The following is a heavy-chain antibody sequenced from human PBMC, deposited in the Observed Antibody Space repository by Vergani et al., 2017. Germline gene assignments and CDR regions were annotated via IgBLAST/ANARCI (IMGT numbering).Heavy chain of an antibody. D-gene: IGHD5-12*01. CDR2: VSGSSATP. Sequence: EVQLLESGGGLVQPGGSLSLSCEASGFSFPGYAMSWVRQAPGKGLEWVSSVSGSSATPYYADSVKGRFIISRDNSKNTLHLQMNSLRADDTAVYYCTNGSRGYTGYFFDYWGQGTLATVSS. V-gene: IGHV3-23*01. CDR1: GFSFPGYA. CDR3: TNGSRGYTGYFFDY. J-gene: IGHJ4*02.